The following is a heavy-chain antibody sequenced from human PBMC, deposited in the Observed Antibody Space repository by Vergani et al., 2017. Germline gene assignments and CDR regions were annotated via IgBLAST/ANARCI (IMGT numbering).Heavy chain of an antibody. CDR2: IIPIFGTA. Sequence: QVQLVQSGAEVKKPGSSVKVSCKASGGTFSSYAISWVRQAPGQGLEWMGRIIPIFGTANYAQKFQGRVTITADESTSTAYMELSSLRSEDTAVYYCARDGASSGYYDSSGYSFDYWGQGTLVTVSS. CDR1: GGTFSSYA. J-gene: IGHJ4*02. V-gene: IGHV1-69*18. D-gene: IGHD3-22*01. CDR3: ARDGASSGYYDSSGYSFDY.